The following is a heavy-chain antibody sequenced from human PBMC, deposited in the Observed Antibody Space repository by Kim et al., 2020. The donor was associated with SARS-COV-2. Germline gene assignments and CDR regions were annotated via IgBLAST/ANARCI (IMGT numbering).Heavy chain of an antibody. CDR1: GGSISSGSYY. D-gene: IGHD3-22*01. CDR3: AREIEYHYYDSSGYYAPGYWFDP. CDR2: IYTSGST. Sequence: SETLSLTCTVSGGSISSGSYYWSWIRQPAGKGLEWIGRIYTSGSTNYNPSLKSRVTISVDTSKNQFSLKLSSVTAADTAVYYCAREIEYHYYDSSGYYAPGYWFDPWGQGTLVTVSS. J-gene: IGHJ5*02. V-gene: IGHV4-61*02.